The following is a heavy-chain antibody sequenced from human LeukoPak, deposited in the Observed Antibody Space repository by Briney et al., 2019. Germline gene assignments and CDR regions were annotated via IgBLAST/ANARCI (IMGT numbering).Heavy chain of an antibody. D-gene: IGHD1/OR15-1a*01. CDR2: ITSSGNNI. Sequence: GGSLRLSCAASGFIFNSYAMHWVRQAPGRGLEYVSAITSSGNNIFYADSVKGRFTISRDNSKNTLYLQMGSLRAEDTAVYYCAKAHTLITGTHVGFFDIWGQGTMVTVSS. CDR1: GFIFNSYA. CDR3: AKAHTLITGTHVGFFDI. J-gene: IGHJ3*02. V-gene: IGHV3-64*02.